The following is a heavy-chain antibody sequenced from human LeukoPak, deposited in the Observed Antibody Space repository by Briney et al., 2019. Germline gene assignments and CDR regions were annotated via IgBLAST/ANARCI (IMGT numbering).Heavy chain of an antibody. V-gene: IGHV1-18*01. Sequence: ASVKVSCKASGYTFTSYGISWVRQAPGQGLEWMGWISAYNGNTNYAQKLQGRVTMTTDTSTSTAYMELRSLRSDDTAVYYCARQRVGATAKYYYYYYYMDVWGKGTTVTVSS. CDR3: ARQRVGATAKYYYYYYYMDV. CDR2: ISAYNGNT. J-gene: IGHJ6*03. D-gene: IGHD1-26*01. CDR1: GYTFTSYG.